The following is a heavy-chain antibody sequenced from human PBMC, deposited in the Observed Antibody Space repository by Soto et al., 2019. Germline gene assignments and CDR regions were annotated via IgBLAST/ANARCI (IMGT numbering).Heavy chain of an antibody. CDR1: GDSVSSNSAA. D-gene: IGHD3-16*02. Sequence: PSETLSLTCAISGDSVSSNSAAWNWIRQSPSRGLEWLGRTYYRSKWYNHYAVSVKSRITISPDTSKNQFSLQLNSVTPEDTAVYYCARATPGVYVWGSYRSDAFDIWGQGTMVTVSS. V-gene: IGHV6-1*01. CDR3: ARATPGVYVWGSYRSDAFDI. J-gene: IGHJ3*02. CDR2: TYYRSKWYN.